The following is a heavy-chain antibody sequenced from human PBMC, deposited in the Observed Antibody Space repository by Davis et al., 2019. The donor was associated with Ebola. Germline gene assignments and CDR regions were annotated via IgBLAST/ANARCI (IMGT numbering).Heavy chain of an antibody. CDR2: IIPILGIA. J-gene: IGHJ5*02. Sequence: SVKVSCKASGYTFTSYGISWVRQAPGQGLEWMGRIIPILGIANYAQKFQGRVTITADKSTSTAYMELRSLRSDDTAVYYCARVISMIVVGWFDPWGQGTLVTVSS. V-gene: IGHV1-69*04. CDR1: GYTFTSYG. CDR3: ARVISMIVVGWFDP. D-gene: IGHD3-22*01.